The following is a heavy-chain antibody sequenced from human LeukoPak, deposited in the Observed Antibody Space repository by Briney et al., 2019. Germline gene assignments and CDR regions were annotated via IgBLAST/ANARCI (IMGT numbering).Heavy chain of an antibody. D-gene: IGHD2-2*01. J-gene: IGHJ3*02. CDR1: GFTFSSYG. V-gene: IGHV3-30*03. CDR2: ISYDGSNK. Sequence: PGRSLRLSCAASGFTFSSYGMHWVRQAPGKGLEWVAVISYDGSNKYYADSVKGRFTISRDNAKNSLYLQMNSLRAEDTAVYYCARGGGYCSTTSCYRLDIWGQGTMVTVSS. CDR3: ARGGGYCSTTSCYRLDI.